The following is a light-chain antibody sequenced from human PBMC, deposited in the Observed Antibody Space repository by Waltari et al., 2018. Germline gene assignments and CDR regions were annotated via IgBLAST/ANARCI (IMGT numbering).Light chain of an antibody. Sequence: DIQITQSPSFLSAPVGDRVTITCRASQGINNSLAWYQQTPGKVPKLLIYAASTLQSGVPSRFSGSGSGTDFTLTITSLQPEDVATYYCQRYNSAPFTFGPGTKVDIK. CDR1: QGINNS. J-gene: IGKJ3*01. V-gene: IGKV1-27*01. CDR2: AAS. CDR3: QRYNSAPFT.